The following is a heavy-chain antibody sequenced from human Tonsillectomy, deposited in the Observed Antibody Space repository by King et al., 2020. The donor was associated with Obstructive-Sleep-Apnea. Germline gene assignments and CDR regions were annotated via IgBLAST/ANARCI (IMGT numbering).Heavy chain of an antibody. D-gene: IGHD4-17*01. CDR3: ARVYGDYVSGLDY. J-gene: IGHJ4*02. CDR1: GFTASSNY. V-gene: IGHV3-66*01. Sequence: QLVQSGGGLVKPGGSLRLSCAASGFTASSNYMTWVRQAPGKGVGWGPVVYSVVGPYYADSVEGRFTIPRDNSKKTLYLQMNSLRAEDTAVYYWARVYGDYVSGLDYWGQGTLVTVSS. CDR2: VYSVVGP.